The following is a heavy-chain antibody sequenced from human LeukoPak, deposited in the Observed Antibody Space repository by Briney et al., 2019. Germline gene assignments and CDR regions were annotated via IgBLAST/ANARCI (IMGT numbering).Heavy chain of an antibody. CDR3: AKIEQQLAYLGY. Sequence: PGGSLRLSCAASGFTVSSNYMNWVRQAPGKGLEWVSVIYSGGSTYYADSVKGRFTISRDNSKNTLYLQMNSLRAEDTAVYYCAKIEQQLAYLGYWGQGTLVTVSS. D-gene: IGHD6-13*01. CDR2: IYSGGST. J-gene: IGHJ4*02. V-gene: IGHV3-53*05. CDR1: GFTVSSNY.